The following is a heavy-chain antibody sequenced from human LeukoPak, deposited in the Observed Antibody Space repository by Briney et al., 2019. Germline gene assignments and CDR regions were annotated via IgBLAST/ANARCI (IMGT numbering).Heavy chain of an antibody. CDR3: ATYKRISGWYVHDY. D-gene: IGHD6-19*01. Sequence: PSETLSLTCSVSGVSISSYYWSWLRQPPGMGGEWVGVMHDSGTTFYNPSRKRRVTMSVATSKMQFSLQLSSVTAADTAIYYCATYKRISGWYVHDYWGQGTLVTVSS. CDR1: GVSISSYY. CDR2: MHDSGTT. J-gene: IGHJ4*02. V-gene: IGHV4-59*01.